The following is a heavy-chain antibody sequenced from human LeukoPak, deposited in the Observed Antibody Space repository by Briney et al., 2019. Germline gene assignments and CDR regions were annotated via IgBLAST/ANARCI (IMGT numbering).Heavy chain of an antibody. Sequence: GGSLRLSCAASGFTFDDYGMSWVRQAPGKGLEGVSGINWNGGSTGYADSVKGRFTISRDNAKNSLYLQMNSLRAEDTALYYCARVQGYCSSTSCYFDYWGQGTLVTVSS. J-gene: IGHJ4*02. CDR3: ARVQGYCSSTSCYFDY. CDR2: INWNGGST. V-gene: IGHV3-20*04. CDR1: GFTFDDYG. D-gene: IGHD2-2*01.